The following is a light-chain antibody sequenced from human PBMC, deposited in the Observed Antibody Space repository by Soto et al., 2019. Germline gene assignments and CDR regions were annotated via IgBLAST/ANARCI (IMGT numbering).Light chain of an antibody. CDR3: QVYDSHSVA. CDR1: HSVNTW. CDR2: DAS. Sequence: DIQMTQSPSTLSASVGDRVTITCRASHSVNTWLAWYQQKPGRAPVLLIHDASALESGVPSRFSGSGSGTEFSLTINSLQPEDFGSYYCQVYDSHSVAFGQGTKVDIK. J-gene: IGKJ2*01. V-gene: IGKV1-5*01.